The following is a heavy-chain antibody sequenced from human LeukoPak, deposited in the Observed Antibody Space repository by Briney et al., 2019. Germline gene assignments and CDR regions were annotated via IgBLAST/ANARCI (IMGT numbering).Heavy chain of an antibody. Sequence: GGSLRLSCAASGFTFSSYAMHWVRQAPGKGLEWVAVISYDGSNKYYADSVKGRFTISRDNSKNTLYLQMNSLRAEDTAVYYCARVGDSSGYYGYYYYYYGMDVWGQGTTVTVSS. CDR3: ARVGDSSGYYGYYYYYYGMDV. CDR2: ISYDGSNK. CDR1: GFTFSSYA. D-gene: IGHD3-22*01. V-gene: IGHV3-30-3*01. J-gene: IGHJ6*02.